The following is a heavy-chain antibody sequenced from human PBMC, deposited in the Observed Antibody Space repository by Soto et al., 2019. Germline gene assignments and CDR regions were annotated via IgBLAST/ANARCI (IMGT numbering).Heavy chain of an antibody. CDR1: GFTFNNYI. V-gene: IGHV3-30*04. J-gene: IGHJ4*02. CDR2: ISSDGSST. Sequence: PGGSLRLSCSAPGFTFNNYIMHWVRQAPGKGLDWVAAISSDGSSTYYAESLKGRFTISRDNSKSTMYLQMNSLRAEDTAVYYCARGNGWYSSSDQYFEYWGQGALVTVSS. CDR3: ARGNGWYSSSDQYFEY. D-gene: IGHD6-19*01.